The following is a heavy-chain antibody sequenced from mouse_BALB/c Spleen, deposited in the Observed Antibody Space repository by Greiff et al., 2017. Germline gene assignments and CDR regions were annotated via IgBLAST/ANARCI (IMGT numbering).Heavy chain of an antibody. CDR1: GFTFSSFG. CDR2: ISSGSSTI. V-gene: IGHV5-17*02. J-gene: IGHJ2*01. D-gene: IGHD2-10*01. CDR3: ARSGGGLLSFDY. Sequence: EVKLMESGGGLVQPGGSRKLSCAASGFTFSSFGMHWVRQAPEKGLEWVAYISSGSSTIYYADTVRGRFTISRENPKNTLFLQMTSRRSEDTAMYYCARSGGGLLSFDYWGQGTTLTVSS.